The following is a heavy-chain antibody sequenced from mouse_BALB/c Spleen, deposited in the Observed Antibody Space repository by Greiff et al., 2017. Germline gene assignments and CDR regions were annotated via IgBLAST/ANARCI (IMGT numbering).Heavy chain of an antibody. CDR3: ARGGTYYDYAMDY. V-gene: IGHV5-6-5*01. D-gene: IGHD2-4*01. Sequence: EVKLMESGGGLVKPGGSLKFSCAASGFTFSSYAMSWVRQTPEKRLEWVASISSGGSTYYPDSVKGRFTISRDNARNILYLQMSSLRSEDTAMYYCARGGTYYDYAMDYWGQGTSVTVSS. CDR1: GFTFSSYA. J-gene: IGHJ4*01. CDR2: ISSGGST.